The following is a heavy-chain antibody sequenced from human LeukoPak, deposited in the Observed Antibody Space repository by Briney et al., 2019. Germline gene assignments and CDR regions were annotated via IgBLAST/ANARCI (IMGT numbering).Heavy chain of an antibody. CDR1: GYSISSGYY. D-gene: IGHD6-19*01. CDR3: ARGGRAVAYGDY. V-gene: IGHV4-38-2*02. CDR2: IHHSGST. J-gene: IGHJ4*02. Sequence: SETLSLTCTVSGYSISSGYYWGWIRQPPGKGLEWIGSIHHSGSTNYNPSLKSRVTISLDTSKNQFSLKLSSVTAADTAVYYCARGGRAVAYGDYWGQGTLVTVSS.